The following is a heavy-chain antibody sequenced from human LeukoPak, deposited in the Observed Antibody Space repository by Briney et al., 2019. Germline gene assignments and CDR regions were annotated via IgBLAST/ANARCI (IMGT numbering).Heavy chain of an antibody. CDR2: IYYSGST. J-gene: IGHJ5*02. V-gene: IGHV4-59*08. CDR3: ARHSTRAPINWFDP. Sequence: SETLSLTCTVSGGSISTYYWSWIRQSPGKGLEWVGYIYYSGSTNYNPSLKSRVTISVDTSKNQFSLKLSSVTAADTAVYYCARHSTRAPINWFDPWGQGTLSPSPQ. CDR1: GGSISTYY.